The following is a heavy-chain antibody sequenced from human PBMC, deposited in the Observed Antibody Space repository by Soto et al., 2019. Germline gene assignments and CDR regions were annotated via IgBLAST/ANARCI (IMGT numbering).Heavy chain of an antibody. V-gene: IGHV3-30*18. CDR2: ISYDGSNK. D-gene: IGHD6-19*01. CDR3: AKDLHLAVRPSSGWQPGVGY. CDR1: GFTFSSYG. J-gene: IGHJ4*02. Sequence: PGGSLRLSCAASGFTFSSYGMHWVRQAPGKGLEWVAVISYDGSNKYYADSVKGRFTISRDNSKNTLNLQMNSLRAEDTAVYYCAKDLHLAVRPSSGWQPGVGYWGQGTLVTVSS.